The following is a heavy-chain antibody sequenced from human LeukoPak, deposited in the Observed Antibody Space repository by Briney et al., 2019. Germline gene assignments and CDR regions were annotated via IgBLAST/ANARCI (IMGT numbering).Heavy chain of an antibody. J-gene: IGHJ6*03. CDR3: ARDPGTLLRGSRRGYDGNYYYMDV. Sequence: PSETLSLTCTVFGGSMSHYYWSWIRQSPGKGLEWIGYIYYTENTNYNPSFKSRVTISVDTSKNQFSLRLSSLTAADTAVYYCARDPGTLLRGSRRGYDGNYYYMDVWGKGTTVTISS. D-gene: IGHD2/OR15-2a*01. CDR1: GGSMSHYY. CDR2: IYYTENT. V-gene: IGHV4-59*01.